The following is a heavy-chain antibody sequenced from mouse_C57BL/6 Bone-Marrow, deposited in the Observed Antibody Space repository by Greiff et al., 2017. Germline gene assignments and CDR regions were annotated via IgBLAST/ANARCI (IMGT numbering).Heavy chain of an antibody. CDR3: ASTVVDWDFDI. V-gene: IGHV1-26*01. J-gene: IGHJ1*03. Sequence: EVQLQQSGPELVKPGASVKISCTASGYTFTDYYMNWVKQSHGKSLEWIGDINPNNGGTSYNQKFKGKDTLTVDKSSSTAYMELRSLTSEDSAVYYCASTVVDWDFDIWDTGNTVSVTS. D-gene: IGHD1-1*01. CDR1: GYTFTDYY. CDR2: INPNNGGT.